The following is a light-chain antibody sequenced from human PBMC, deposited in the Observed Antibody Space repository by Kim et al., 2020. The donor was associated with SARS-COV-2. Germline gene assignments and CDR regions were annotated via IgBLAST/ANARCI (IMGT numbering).Light chain of an antibody. CDR1: QGIRTH. V-gene: IGKV1-27*01. J-gene: IGKJ1*01. CDR2: GAS. CDR3: QKDNSSPWT. Sequence: ASVGDRVTITCRASQGIRTHLAWYQQKPGKVPKFLIYGASTLHSGVPSRFSGSGSGTDFTLTISSLQPEDFATYYCQKDNSSPWTFGQGTKVEIK.